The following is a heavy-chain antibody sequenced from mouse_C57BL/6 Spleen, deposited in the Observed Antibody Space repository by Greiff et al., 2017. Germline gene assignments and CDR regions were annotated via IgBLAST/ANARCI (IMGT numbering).Heavy chain of an antibody. J-gene: IGHJ4*01. Sequence: VQLQESGAELVKPGASVKISCKASGYAFSSYWMNWVKQRPGKGLEWIGQIYPGDGDTNYNGKFKGKATLTADKASSTAYMQLSSLTSEDSAVYFCAPYSNYVSYAMDYWGQGTSVTVSS. CDR2: IYPGDGDT. V-gene: IGHV1-80*01. D-gene: IGHD2-5*01. CDR3: APYSNYVSYAMDY. CDR1: GYAFSSYW.